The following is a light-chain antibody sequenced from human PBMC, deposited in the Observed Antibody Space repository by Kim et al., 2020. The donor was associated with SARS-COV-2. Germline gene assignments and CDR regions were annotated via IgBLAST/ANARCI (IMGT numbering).Light chain of an antibody. CDR1: QSLNAY. J-gene: IGKJ4*01. CDR2: AAS. CDR3: KQSQTAPLLT. Sequence: DIQMTQSPSSLAASVGDRVTITCRASQSLNAYLNWYQQKPGKATMLLIYAASILQSGVPSRFGCSGSGTDYTLTITSLQPEDFATYYSKQSQTAPLLTFGGGTKVYIK. V-gene: IGKV1-39*01.